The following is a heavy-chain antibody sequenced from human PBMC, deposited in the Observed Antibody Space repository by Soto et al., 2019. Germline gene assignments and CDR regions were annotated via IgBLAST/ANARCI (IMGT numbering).Heavy chain of an antibody. Sequence: SETLSLTCTVSGGSISSYDWSWIRQPPGKGLEWIGFIYYNGSTNYNPSLKSRFAISVDTSKNQISLELSSVTAADTAVYYCARLLGLDYDILTGYYYYYYMDVWGKGTTVTVSS. CDR2: IYYNGST. V-gene: IGHV4-59*08. J-gene: IGHJ6*03. CDR3: ARLLGLDYDILTGYYYYYYMDV. D-gene: IGHD3-9*01. CDR1: GGSISSYD.